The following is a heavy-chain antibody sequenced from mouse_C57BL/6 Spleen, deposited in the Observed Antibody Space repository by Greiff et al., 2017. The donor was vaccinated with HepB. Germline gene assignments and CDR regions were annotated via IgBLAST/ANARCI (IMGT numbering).Heavy chain of an antibody. D-gene: IGHD1-1*01. V-gene: IGHV3-6*01. CDR2: ISYDGSN. J-gene: IGHJ2*01. CDR1: GYSITSGYY. Sequence: DVHLVESGPGLVKPSQSLSLTCSVTGYSITSGYYWNWIRQFPGNKLEWMGYISYDGSNNYNPSLKNRISITRDTSKNQFFLKLNSVTTEDTATYYCARGTTVVALDYWGQGTTLTVSS. CDR3: ARGTTVVALDY.